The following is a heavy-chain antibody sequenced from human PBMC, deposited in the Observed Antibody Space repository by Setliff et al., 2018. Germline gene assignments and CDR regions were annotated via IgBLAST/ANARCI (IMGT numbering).Heavy chain of an antibody. J-gene: IGHJ3*02. CDR2: IYPGDSDT. V-gene: IGHV5-51*01. CDR1: GYSFTSYW. Sequence: GESLKISCQGSGYSFTSYWIGWVRQMPGKGLEWMGIIYPGDSDTRYSPSFQGQVTISADKSISTAYLQWSSLKASDTAMYYCARHRWATDDAFDIWGQGTMVTVSS. D-gene: IGHD3-16*01. CDR3: ARHRWATDDAFDI.